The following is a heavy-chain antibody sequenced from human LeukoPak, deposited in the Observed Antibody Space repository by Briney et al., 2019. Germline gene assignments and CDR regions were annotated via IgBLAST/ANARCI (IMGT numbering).Heavy chain of an antibody. CDR2: IYYSGST. J-gene: IGHJ5*02. V-gene: IGHV4-39*01. CDR3: ARPSGSYSRWFDP. Sequence: SETLSLTCTVSGGSINSSSYYWGWIRQPPGKGLEWIGSIYYSGSTYYNPSLKSRVTISVDTSKNQFSLTLSSVTAADTAVYYCARPSGSYSRWFDPWGQGTLVTVSS. CDR1: GGSINSSSYY. D-gene: IGHD1-26*01.